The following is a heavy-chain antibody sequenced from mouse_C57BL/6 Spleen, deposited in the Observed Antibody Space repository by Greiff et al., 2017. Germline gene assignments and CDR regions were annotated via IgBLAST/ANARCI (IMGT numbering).Heavy chain of an antibody. Sequence: QVQLQQPGAELVKPGASVKVSCKASGYTFTSYWMHWVKQRPGQGLEWIGRIHPSDSDTNYNQKFKGKATLTADTSSSTAYMQLSSLTSEDSAVYYGAMGIYDGYYGAMDYWGQGTSVTVSS. CDR1: GYTFTSYW. CDR3: AMGIYDGYYGAMDY. D-gene: IGHD2-3*01. CDR2: IHPSDSDT. J-gene: IGHJ4*01. V-gene: IGHV1-74*01.